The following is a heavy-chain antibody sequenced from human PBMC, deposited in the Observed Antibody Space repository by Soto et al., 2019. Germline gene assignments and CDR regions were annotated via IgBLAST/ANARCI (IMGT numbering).Heavy chain of an antibody. CDR3: ARSLKGSYAGDAFDI. V-gene: IGHV1-45*02. CDR2: ITPFNGNT. Sequence: QMQLVQSGAEVKKTGSSVKVSCKASGYTSTYRYLHWVRQAPGQALEWMGWITPFNGNTNYAQKFQDRVTITRDRSMSTAYMELSSLRSEDTAMYYCARSLKGSYAGDAFDIWGQGTMVTVSS. D-gene: IGHD1-26*01. CDR1: GYTSTYRY. J-gene: IGHJ3*02.